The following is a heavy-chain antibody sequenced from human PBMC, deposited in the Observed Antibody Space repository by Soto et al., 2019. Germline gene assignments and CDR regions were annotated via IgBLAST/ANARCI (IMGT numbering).Heavy chain of an antibody. CDR2: ISGDNGQT. D-gene: IGHD5-18*01. J-gene: IGHJ6*02. CDR3: ASDGRKQHWVEGLSAMDV. CDR1: GYTFTSYG. V-gene: IGHV1-18*01. Sequence: QVQVVQSGPEVKKPGASVMVSCKASGYTFTSYGISWVRQAPGQGLEWMGCISGDNGQTTYGQKFRGRVTITTDTSPRIAEMDLRSMGTAETGVYYWASDGRKQHWVEGLSAMDVWGQGAPVTV.